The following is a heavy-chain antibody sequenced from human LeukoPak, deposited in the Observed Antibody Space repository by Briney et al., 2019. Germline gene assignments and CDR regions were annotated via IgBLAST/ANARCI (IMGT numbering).Heavy chain of an antibody. CDR3: AKDGVLLSIYGMDV. CDR1: GFTFDDYA. Sequence: HAGGSLRLSCAASGFTFDDYAMHWVRQAPGKGLEWVSGISWNSGSIGYADSVKGRFTISRDNAKNSLYLQMNSLRAEDTALYYCAKDGVLLSIYGMDVWGQGTTVTVSS. J-gene: IGHJ6*02. V-gene: IGHV3-9*01. D-gene: IGHD3-10*01. CDR2: ISWNSGSI.